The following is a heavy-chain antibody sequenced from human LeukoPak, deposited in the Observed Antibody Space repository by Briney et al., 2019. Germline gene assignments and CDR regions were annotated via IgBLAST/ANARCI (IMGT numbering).Heavy chain of an antibody. D-gene: IGHD3-3*01. CDR2: IYPRDGST. Sequence: ASVKVSCKASGYTFTSNYIHWVRQAPGQGLEWMGMIYPRDGSTSYAQKFQGRVTMTRDTSTSTVYMELSSLRSEDTAVYYCASEGLATWDFWSGVGFDYWGQGTLVTVSS. CDR1: GYTFTSNY. CDR3: ASEGLATWDFWSGVGFDY. J-gene: IGHJ4*02. V-gene: IGHV1-46*01.